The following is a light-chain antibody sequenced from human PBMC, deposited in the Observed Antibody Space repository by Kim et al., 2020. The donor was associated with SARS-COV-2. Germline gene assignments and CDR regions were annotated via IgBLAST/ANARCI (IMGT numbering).Light chain of an antibody. V-gene: IGKV1-16*02. J-gene: IGKJ1*01. CDR3: QQYNSYPWT. Sequence: ASVGDRVTITCRASQGSSNFLAWFQQKPGKAPRSLIYAASTLHSGVPSKFSGRGSGTDFTLIINNLQPEDFATYYCQQYNSYPWTFGLGTKVEIK. CDR2: AAS. CDR1: QGSSNF.